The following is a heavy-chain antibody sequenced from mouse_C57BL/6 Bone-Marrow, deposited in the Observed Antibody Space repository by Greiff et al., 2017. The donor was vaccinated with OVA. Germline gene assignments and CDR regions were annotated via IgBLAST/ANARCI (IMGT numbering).Heavy chain of an antibody. CDR3: AKSYDYPLN. V-gene: IGHV3-6*01. CDR1: GYSITSGYY. D-gene: IGHD2-4*01. Sequence: EVQLVESGPGLVKPSQSLSLTCSVTGYSITSGYYWNWIRQFPGNKLEWMGYISYDGSNNYNPSLKNRISITRDTSKNQFFLKLNSVTTEDTATYYCAKSYDYPLNWGQGTTLTVSS. CDR2: ISYDGSN. J-gene: IGHJ2*01.